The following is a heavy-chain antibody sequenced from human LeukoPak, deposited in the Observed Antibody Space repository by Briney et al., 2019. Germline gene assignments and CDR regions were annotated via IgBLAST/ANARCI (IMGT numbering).Heavy chain of an antibody. Sequence: ASVKVSCKTSGYTFTDYDINWVRQATGQGLEWMGWVNPYSGNTGYAQKLQGRVTMTRDTSINTAYMELNSLTSEDTAVYYCARRADYYDSSAYYNWGQGTLVTVSS. CDR2: VNPYSGNT. CDR1: GYTFTDYD. D-gene: IGHD3-22*01. V-gene: IGHV1-8*01. J-gene: IGHJ4*02. CDR3: ARRADYYDSSAYYN.